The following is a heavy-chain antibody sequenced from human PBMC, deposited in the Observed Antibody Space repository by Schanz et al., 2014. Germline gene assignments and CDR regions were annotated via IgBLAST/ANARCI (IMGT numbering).Heavy chain of an antibody. Sequence: LQMQESGPGLVKPSETLSLTCSVSGDSISSTSYYWGWIRQPLGKGLEWIGSIYYSGSTYYNASPKSRATIPVDTPKTRFPLKLNSVTAADSAVYYCARLWGGWRIPDYWGQGTLVTVSS. J-gene: IGHJ4*02. V-gene: IGHV4-39*01. D-gene: IGHD6-19*01. CDR3: ARLWGGWRIPDY. CDR2: IYYSGST. CDR1: GDSISSTSYY.